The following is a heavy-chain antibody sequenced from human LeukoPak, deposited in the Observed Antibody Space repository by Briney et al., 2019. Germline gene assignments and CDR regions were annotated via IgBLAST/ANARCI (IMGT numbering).Heavy chain of an antibody. Sequence: PGGSLRLSCAASGFTFSSYSMNWVRQAPVKGLEWVSSISSSSSSYIYYADSVKGRFTISRDNAKNSLYLQMNSLRAEDTAVYYCARDSEPDFWSGYYCLDYWGQGTLVTVSS. CDR2: ISSSSSSYI. CDR3: ARDSEPDFWSGYYCLDY. CDR1: GFTFSSYS. J-gene: IGHJ4*02. V-gene: IGHV3-21*01. D-gene: IGHD3-3*01.